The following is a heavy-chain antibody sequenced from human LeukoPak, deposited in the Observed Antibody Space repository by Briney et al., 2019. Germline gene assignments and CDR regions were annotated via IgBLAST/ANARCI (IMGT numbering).Heavy chain of an antibody. D-gene: IGHD1-14*01. CDR3: FGIF. CDR2: INKDGSET. Sequence: PGESLRLSCAASGFTFSNYWMSWVRQAPGKGLEWVAHINKDGSETYYVDSVKGRFTISRDNAKNSLYLQMNSLRAEDTAVYYCFGIFWGQGTLVTVSS. CDR1: GFTFSNYW. V-gene: IGHV3-7*01. J-gene: IGHJ4*02.